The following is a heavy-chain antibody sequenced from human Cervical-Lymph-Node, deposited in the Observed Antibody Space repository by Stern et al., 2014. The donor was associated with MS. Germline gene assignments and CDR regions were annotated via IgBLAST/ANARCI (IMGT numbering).Heavy chain of an antibody. V-gene: IGHV1-24*01. CDR1: GYTLTELS. CDR3: APRIAAPFDP. Sequence: QVQLVESGAEVKKPGASVKVSCKVSGYTLTELSMHWGRQAPGKGLERMGGFDPEDGETIYAQNFQGRVTMTEDTSTDPAYMELSSLRSEDTAVYYCAPRIAAPFDPWGQGTLVTVSS. CDR2: FDPEDGET. D-gene: IGHD6-13*01. J-gene: IGHJ5*02.